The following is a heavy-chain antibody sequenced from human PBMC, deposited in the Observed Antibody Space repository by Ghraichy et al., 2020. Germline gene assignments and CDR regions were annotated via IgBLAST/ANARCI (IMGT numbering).Heavy chain of an antibody. Sequence: GESLNISCAASGFTFSTYSMNWVRQAPGKGLEWVSTTSSSSSHIYHADSVKGRFTISRDNAKNSLYLQMNSLRAEDTAVYYCARGSMVRGVISESWGQGTLVTVSS. CDR3: ARGSMVRGVISES. D-gene: IGHD3-10*01. V-gene: IGHV3-21*01. J-gene: IGHJ4*02. CDR1: GFTFSTYS. CDR2: TSSSSSHI.